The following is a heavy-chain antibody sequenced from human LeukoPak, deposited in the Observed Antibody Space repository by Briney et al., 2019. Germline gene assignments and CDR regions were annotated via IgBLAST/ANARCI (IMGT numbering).Heavy chain of an antibody. J-gene: IGHJ4*02. CDR3: ARHWAGAGGGWSYSNSHMLPDY. V-gene: IGHV4-39*01. CDR1: GGSISSSSYY. Sequence: PSETLSLTCTVSGGSISSSSYYWGWLRQPPGRGLEWVGSIYYSGSTYYNPSLKSRVTISVDTSKNQFSLKLSSVTAADTAVYYCARHWAGAGGGWSYSNSHMLPDYWGQGTLVTVSS. CDR2: IYYSGST. D-gene: IGHD4-11*01.